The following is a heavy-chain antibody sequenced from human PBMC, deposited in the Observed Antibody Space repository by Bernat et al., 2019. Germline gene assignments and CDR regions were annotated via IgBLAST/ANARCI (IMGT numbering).Heavy chain of an antibody. Sequence: QLQLQESGSGLVKPSQTLSLTCAVSGYPISSGYYWGWIRQPPGKGLEWIASIFHSGPIYYNPSLKSRVTISVDTSKNQFSLKLTSVTAADTAVYYCAVYYGSGNYYAHYYYYMDVWGKGTTVTVSS. V-gene: IGHV4-38-2*01. CDR3: AVYYGSGNYYAHYYYYMDV. D-gene: IGHD3-10*01. CDR2: IFHSGPI. CDR1: GYPISSGYY. J-gene: IGHJ6*03.